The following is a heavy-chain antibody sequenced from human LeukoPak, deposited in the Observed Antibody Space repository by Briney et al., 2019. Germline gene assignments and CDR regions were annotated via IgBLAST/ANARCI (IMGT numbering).Heavy chain of an antibody. CDR3: ARVPTRYSSCWYMTAIDY. J-gene: IGHJ4*02. V-gene: IGHV3-23*01. Sequence: GGSLRLSCAASGFTFSSYAMTWVRQAPGKGLEWVSAISSSGGSTFYADSVKGRFTISRDNAKNTLYLQMNSLRAEDTAVYYCARVPTRYSSCWYMTAIDYRGQGTLVTVSS. CDR1: GFTFSSYA. CDR2: ISSSGGST. D-gene: IGHD6-13*01.